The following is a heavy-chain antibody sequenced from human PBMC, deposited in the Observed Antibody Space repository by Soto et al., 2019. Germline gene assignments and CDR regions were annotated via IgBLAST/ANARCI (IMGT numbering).Heavy chain of an antibody. CDR1: GGTFSSYT. Sequence: ASVKVSCKASGGTFSSYTIGWVRQAPGQGLEWMGRIIPILGIANYAQKFQGRVTITADKSTSTAYMELSSLRSEDTAVYYCARKRGPDCSSTRCYYDAFDIWGQGTMVTVSS. V-gene: IGHV1-69*02. D-gene: IGHD2-2*01. J-gene: IGHJ3*02. CDR3: ARKRGPDCSSTRCYYDAFDI. CDR2: IIPILGIA.